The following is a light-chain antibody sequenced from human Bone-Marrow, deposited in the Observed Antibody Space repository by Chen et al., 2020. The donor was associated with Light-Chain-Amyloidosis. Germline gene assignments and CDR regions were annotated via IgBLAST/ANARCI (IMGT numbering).Light chain of an antibody. CDR2: GSS. J-gene: IGKJ4*01. CDR3: QQYGTSPLT. CDR1: QTIRSNY. Sequence: EIVLTQSPGTLSLSPGEGANLSCRASQTIRSNYLTWYQQKFGQAPRLLIYGSSNRATGIPDRFTGSGSGTDFTLTINRLEPEDFAMYYCQQYGTSPLTFGGGTKVEIK. V-gene: IGKV3-20*01.